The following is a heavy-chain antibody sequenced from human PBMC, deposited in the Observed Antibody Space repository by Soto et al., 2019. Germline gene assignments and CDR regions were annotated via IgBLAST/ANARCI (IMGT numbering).Heavy chain of an antibody. V-gene: IGHV3-33*01. CDR2: IWYDGSNK. D-gene: IGHD5-18*01. CDR1: GFTFSSYG. CDR3: ERDSAFYSYGPQGVDY. J-gene: IGHJ4*02. Sequence: ESGGGVVQPGRSLRLSCAASGFTFSSYGMHWVRQAPGKGLEWVAVIWYDGSNKYYADSVKGRLTISRDNSKNTLYLQMNSLRAEDTAVYYCERDSAFYSYGPQGVDYWGQGTLVTVSS.